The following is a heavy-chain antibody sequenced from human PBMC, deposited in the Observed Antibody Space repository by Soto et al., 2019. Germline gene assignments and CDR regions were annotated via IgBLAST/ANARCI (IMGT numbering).Heavy chain of an antibody. J-gene: IGHJ4*02. D-gene: IGHD3-3*01. Sequence: EVQLVESGGGLVKPGGSLRLSCAASGFTFSSYSMNWVRQAPGKGLEWVSSISSSSSYIYYAVSVKGRFTISRDNAKNSLYLQMNSLRAEDTAVYYCARDSRFLEWLLPFDYWGQGTLVTVSS. CDR1: GFTFSSYS. V-gene: IGHV3-21*01. CDR2: ISSSSSYI. CDR3: ARDSRFLEWLLPFDY.